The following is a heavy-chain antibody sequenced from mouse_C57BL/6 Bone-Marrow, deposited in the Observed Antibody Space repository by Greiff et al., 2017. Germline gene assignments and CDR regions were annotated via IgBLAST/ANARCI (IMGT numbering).Heavy chain of an antibody. CDR1: GYTFTSYW. Sequence: QVQLQQSGAELVKPGASVKLSCKASGYTFTSYWMHWVKQRPGRGLEWIGRIDPNSGGTKYNEKFKSKATLTVDKPSSTAYMQLSSLTSEDSAVYYCARERSYYGNYVWFAYWGQGTLVTVSA. D-gene: IGHD2-1*01. J-gene: IGHJ3*01. V-gene: IGHV1-72*01. CDR3: ARERSYYGNYVWFAY. CDR2: IDPNSGGT.